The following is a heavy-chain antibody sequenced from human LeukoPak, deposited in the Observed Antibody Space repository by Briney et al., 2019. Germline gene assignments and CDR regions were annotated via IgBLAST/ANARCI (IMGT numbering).Heavy chain of an antibody. CDR1: GFTFSSYG. V-gene: IGHV3-33*01. CDR2: IWYDGSNK. J-gene: IGHJ4*02. Sequence: PGGSLRLSCAASGFTFSSYGMHWVRQAPGKGLEWVAVIWYDGSNKYYAGSVKGRFTISRDNSKNTLYLQMNSLRAEDTAVYYCARAGAGSGSYYNSPWYWGQGTLVTVSS. CDR3: ARAGAGSGSYYNSPWY. D-gene: IGHD3-10*01.